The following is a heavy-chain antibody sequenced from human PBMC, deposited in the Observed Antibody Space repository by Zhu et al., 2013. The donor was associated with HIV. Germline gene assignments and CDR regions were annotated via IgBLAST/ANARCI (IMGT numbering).Heavy chain of an antibody. CDR2: IIPIFGTA. J-gene: IGHJ6*02. V-gene: IGHV1-69*06. D-gene: IGHD6-13*01. CDR3: ANGVAAAGTGDYYYGMDV. Sequence: QVQLVQPGAEVKKPGSSVKVSCKASGGTFSSYAISWVRQAPGQGLEWMGGIIPIFGTANYAQKFQGRVTITADKSTSTAYMELSSLRSEDTAVYYCANGVAAAGTGDYYYGMDVWGQGTTVTVSS. CDR1: GGTFSSYA.